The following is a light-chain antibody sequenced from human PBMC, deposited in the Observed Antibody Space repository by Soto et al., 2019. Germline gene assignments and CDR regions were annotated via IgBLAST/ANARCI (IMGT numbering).Light chain of an antibody. J-gene: IGLJ2*01. V-gene: IGLV2-14*01. CDR3: SSYTSSSTLV. CDR2: EVR. CDR1: SSDVGDFDC. Sequence: QSALTQPASVSGSPGQSITISCTGTSSDVGDFDCVSWYQQHPGKAPKLMIYEVRDRPSGVSNRFSGSKSGDTASLTISGLQAEDEADYYCSSYTSSSTLVFGGGTKLTVL.